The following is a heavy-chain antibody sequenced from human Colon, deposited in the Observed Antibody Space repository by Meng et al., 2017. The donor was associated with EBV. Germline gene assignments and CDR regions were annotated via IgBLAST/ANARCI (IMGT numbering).Heavy chain of an antibody. CDR3: ARETLGYCSSTSCYIGPPDY. Sequence: QGQLVKSGSELKKPGASVKVSCKASGYTFTSYAMNWVRQAPGQGLEWMGWINTNTGNPTYAQGFTGRFVFSLDTSVSTAYLQISSLKAEDTAVYYCARETLGYCSSTSCYIGPPDYWGQGTLVTVSS. V-gene: IGHV7-4-1*02. J-gene: IGHJ4*02. CDR1: GYTFTSYA. D-gene: IGHD2-2*01. CDR2: INTNTGNP.